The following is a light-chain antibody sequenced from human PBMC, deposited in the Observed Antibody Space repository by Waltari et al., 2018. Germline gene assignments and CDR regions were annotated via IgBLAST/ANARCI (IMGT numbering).Light chain of an antibody. CDR3: QKYGRLPAT. J-gene: IGKJ1*01. V-gene: IGKV3-20*01. Sequence: DIVLTQSLGTLSLSPGERASLSCRASQSFSRTLAWYQQKPGQAPMLLIYDASTRATGIADRFSGSGSGTDFSLTISRLEPEDFAVYYCQKYGRLPATFGQGTKVEIK. CDR1: QSFSRT. CDR2: DAS.